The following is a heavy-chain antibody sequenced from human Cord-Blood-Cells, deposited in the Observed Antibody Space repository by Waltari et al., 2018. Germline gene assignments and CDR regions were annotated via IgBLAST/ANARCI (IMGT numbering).Heavy chain of an antibody. J-gene: IGHJ3*02. CDR3: ARSIDI. Sequence: QVQLQESGPGLVKPSETLSLTCAVSGYSISSGYYWGWIRQPPGKGLEWMGSIYHSGSTYYNPSLKSRVTISVDTSKNQFSLKLSSVTAADTAVYYCARSIDIWGQGTMVTVSS. CDR2: IYHSGST. CDR1: GYSISSGYY. V-gene: IGHV4-38-2*01.